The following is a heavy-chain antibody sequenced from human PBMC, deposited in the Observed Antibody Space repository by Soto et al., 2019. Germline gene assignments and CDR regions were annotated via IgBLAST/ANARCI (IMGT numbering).Heavy chain of an antibody. CDR1: GFTFSSYS. CDR3: AREYYGSGSYYIPTYYYYYGMDV. Sequence: PGGSLRLSCAASGFTFSSYSMNWVRQAPGKGLEWVSSISSSSSYIYYADSVKGRFTISRDNAKNSLYLQMNSLRAEDTAVYYCAREYYGSGSYYIPTYYYYYGMDVWGQGTTVTVS. V-gene: IGHV3-21*01. J-gene: IGHJ6*02. D-gene: IGHD3-10*01. CDR2: ISSSSSYI.